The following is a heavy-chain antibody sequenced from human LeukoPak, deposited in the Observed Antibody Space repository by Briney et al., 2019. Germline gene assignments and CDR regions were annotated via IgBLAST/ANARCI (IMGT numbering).Heavy chain of an antibody. J-gene: IGHJ4*02. CDR2: IRSKAYGGTT. V-gene: IGHV3-49*03. CDR3: TFVAGGIGY. Sequence: GGSLRLSCTASGFTFGDYPMSWFRQAPGKGLEWVGFIRSKAYGGTTEYAASVKGRFTISRDDSKSIAYLQMNSLKTEDTAVYYCTFVAGGIGYWGQGTLVTVSS. CDR1: GFTFGDYP. D-gene: IGHD6-19*01.